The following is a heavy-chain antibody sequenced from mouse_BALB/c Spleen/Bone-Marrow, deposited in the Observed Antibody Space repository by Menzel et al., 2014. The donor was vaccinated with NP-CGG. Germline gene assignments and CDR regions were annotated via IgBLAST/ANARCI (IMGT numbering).Heavy chain of an antibody. V-gene: IGHV3-6*02. CDR3: AREAMDY. CDR2: ISYDGSN. Sequence: EVQLQQSGRGLVQSSQSLSVTCSVTSYSITSGYHWNWIRQFPGNKLEWMGYISYDGSNDYNPSLKNRISITRDTSKNQFFLKVNSGTTEDTATYYCAREAMDYWGHGPSVTVTS. CDR1: SYSITSGYH. J-gene: IGHJ4*01.